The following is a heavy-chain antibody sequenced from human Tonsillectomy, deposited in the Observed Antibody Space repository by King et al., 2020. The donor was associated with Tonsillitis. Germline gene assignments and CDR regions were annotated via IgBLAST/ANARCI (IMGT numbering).Heavy chain of an antibody. Sequence: QLVQSGAEVKRPGASVKVSCKASDYSFINYGINWVRQAPGQGLEWMGWVSTYNGDTNYAQNLQGRVTMTIDTSTTTAYMELRSLRSDDTAVYYCARGASSSSLYYFGYWGQGSLVTVSS. CDR3: ARGASSSSLYYFGY. V-gene: IGHV1-18*04. CDR2: VSTYNGDT. J-gene: IGHJ4*02. CDR1: DYSFINYG. D-gene: IGHD6-13*01.